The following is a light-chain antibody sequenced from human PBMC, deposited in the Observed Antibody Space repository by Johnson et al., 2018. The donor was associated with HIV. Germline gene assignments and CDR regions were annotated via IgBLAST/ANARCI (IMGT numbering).Light chain of an antibody. CDR3: GTWDSSLSAGQV. CDR1: SSNIGNNY. Sequence: QSVLTQPPSVSAAPGQKVTISCSGSSSNIGNNYVSWYQQLPGTAPKLLIYENNKRPPGIPDRFSGSKSGTSATLGITGLQTGDEAVYYCGTWDSSLSAGQVFGTGTKVTVL. V-gene: IGLV1-51*02. J-gene: IGLJ1*01. CDR2: ENN.